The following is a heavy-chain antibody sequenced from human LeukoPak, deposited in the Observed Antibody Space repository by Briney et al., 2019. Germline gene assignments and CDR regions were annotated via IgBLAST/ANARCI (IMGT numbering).Heavy chain of an antibody. J-gene: IGHJ4*02. V-gene: IGHV1-2*06. D-gene: IGHD5-24*01. CDR3: TRDRRDGYNYVDL. CDR1: GYTFTGYY. CDR2: INPNSGGT. Sequence: GASVKVSCKASGYTFTGYYMHWVRQAPGQGLEWMGRINPNSGGTNYAQKFQGRVTMTRDTSISTAYMELSRLRSDDTAVYYCTRDRRDGYNYVDLWGQGTMVTVSS.